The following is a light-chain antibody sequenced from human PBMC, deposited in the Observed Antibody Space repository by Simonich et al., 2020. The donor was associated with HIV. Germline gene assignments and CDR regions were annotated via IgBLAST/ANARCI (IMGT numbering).Light chain of an antibody. V-gene: IGKV3-11*01. CDR3: QQYYTTPFT. CDR1: QSVSVY. Sequence: EVVLTQSPATLSLSPGKRATLTCRASQSVSVYLAWYQQRPGQAPRLLIYDASNRATGVPARFSGSGSGTDFTLTISSLEPEDFAVYYCQQYYTTPFTFGPGTKVDIK. J-gene: IGKJ3*01. CDR2: DAS.